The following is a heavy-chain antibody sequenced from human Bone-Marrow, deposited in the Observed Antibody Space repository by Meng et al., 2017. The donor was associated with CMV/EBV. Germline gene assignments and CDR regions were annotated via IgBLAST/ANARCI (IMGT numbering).Heavy chain of an antibody. CDR1: GFTFSDYY. V-gene: IGHV3-11*04. CDR2: ISSSGSTI. D-gene: IGHD1-1*01. Sequence: GGSLRLSCAASGFTFSDYYMSWIRQAPGQGLEWVSCISSSGSTIYYADSVKGRFTISRDNAKNSLYLQMNSLRAEDTAVYYCARLMYPTTGGYYYGMDVWGQGTTVTVSS. CDR3: ARLMYPTTGGYYYGMDV. J-gene: IGHJ6*02.